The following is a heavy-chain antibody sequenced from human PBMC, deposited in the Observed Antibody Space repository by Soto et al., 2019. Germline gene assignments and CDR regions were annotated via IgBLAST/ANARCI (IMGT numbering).Heavy chain of an antibody. CDR1: GGSLSGATYS. CDR3: ARSREFDY. CDR2: IFPIGTT. Sequence: ILSLTGGVSGGSLSGATYSWNWIRQPPGKGLEWICYIFPIGTTYYNPSLKSRVTISMDFSRNQFSLSLRSLTAADKAVYYCARSREFDYWSQGTLVTV. J-gene: IGHJ4*02. V-gene: IGHV4-30-2*01.